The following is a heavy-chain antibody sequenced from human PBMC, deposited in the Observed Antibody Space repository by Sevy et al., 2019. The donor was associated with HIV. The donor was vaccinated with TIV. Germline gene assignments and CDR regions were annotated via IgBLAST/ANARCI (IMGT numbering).Heavy chain of an antibody. CDR2: ISGNGGST. CDR3: AKDLLIVVGEGMDV. J-gene: IGHJ6*02. CDR1: GFTFSSYA. D-gene: IGHD2-2*01. V-gene: IGHV3-23*01. Sequence: GGSLRLSCAGSGFTFSSYAMNWVRQAPGKGLGWVSAISGNGGSTFYADSVKGRFSISRDNSKNTLYLQMNSLRAEDTAIYYCAKDLLIVVGEGMDVWGQGTTVTVSS.